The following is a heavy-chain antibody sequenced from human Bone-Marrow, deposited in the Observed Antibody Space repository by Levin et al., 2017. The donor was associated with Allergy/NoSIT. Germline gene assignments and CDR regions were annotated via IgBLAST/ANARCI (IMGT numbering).Heavy chain of an antibody. CDR3: ARESHGGGFDY. D-gene: IGHD3-3*01. Sequence: SFPPSRFFFSSYAMHWVRQAPGKFLSFFFLLFSSFPPPSSSYSVKGRFTISRDNSKDTVDLQMNSLRVEDTAVYYCARESHGGGFDYWGQGTLVTVSS. CDR2: LFSSFPPP. J-gene: IGHJ4*02. CDR1: RFFFSSYA. V-gene: IGHV3-33*01.